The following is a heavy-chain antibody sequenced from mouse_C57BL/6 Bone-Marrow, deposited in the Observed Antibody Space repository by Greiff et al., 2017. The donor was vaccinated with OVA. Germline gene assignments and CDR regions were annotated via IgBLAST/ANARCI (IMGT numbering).Heavy chain of an antibody. CDR2: INPSNGGT. Sequence: VKLQQPGTELVKPGASVKLSCKASGYTFTSYWMHWVKQRPGQGLEWIGNINPSNGGTNYNEKFKSKATLTVDKSSSTAYMQLSSLTSEDSAVYDCAREGYNDYDWYFDVWGTGTTVTVSS. D-gene: IGHD2-4*01. V-gene: IGHV1-53*01. J-gene: IGHJ1*03. CDR3: AREGYNDYDWYFDV. CDR1: GYTFTSYW.